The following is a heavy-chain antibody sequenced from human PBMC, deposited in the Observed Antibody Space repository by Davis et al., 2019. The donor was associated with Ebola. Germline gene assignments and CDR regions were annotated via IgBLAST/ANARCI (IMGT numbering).Heavy chain of an antibody. CDR3: ARGGYYGSGD. V-gene: IGHV4-34*01. J-gene: IGHJ4*02. D-gene: IGHD3-10*01. CDR2: INHSGGT. Sequence: PSETLSLTCEVYGGSFSGYYWSWIRQPPGRGLEWIGEINHSGGTNYNPSLKSRVTISVDTSKNQFSLKLSSVTAADMAVYYCARGGYYGSGDWGQGTLVTVSS. CDR1: GGSFSGYY.